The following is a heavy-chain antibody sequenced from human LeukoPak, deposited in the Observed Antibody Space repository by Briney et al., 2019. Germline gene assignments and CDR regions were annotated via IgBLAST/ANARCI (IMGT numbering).Heavy chain of an antibody. V-gene: IGHV4-59*01. D-gene: IGHD6-6*01. CDR3: AREVSSLVDY. CDR2: IYYSGST. J-gene: IGHJ4*02. Sequence: KPSETLSLTCTVSGGSISSYYWSWIRQPPGKGLEWIGYIYYSGSTNYNPSLKSRVTISVDTSKNQFSLKLSSVTAADTAVYYCAREVSSLVDYWGQGTLVTVSS. CDR1: GGSISSYY.